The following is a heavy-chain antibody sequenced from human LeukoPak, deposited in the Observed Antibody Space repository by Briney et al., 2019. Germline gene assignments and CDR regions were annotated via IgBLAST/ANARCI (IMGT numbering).Heavy chain of an antibody. Sequence: GGSLRLSCSASGFTFSSYAMHWVRQTPGEGLEYVSALSSNGGSTYYADSVKGRFTISRDNSKNTLYLQMSSLRAEDTAVYYCVKGYCSSISCYEDYWGQGTLVTVSS. J-gene: IGHJ4*02. D-gene: IGHD2-2*01. V-gene: IGHV3-64D*06. CDR3: VKGYCSSISCYEDY. CDR2: LSSNGGST. CDR1: GFTFSSYA.